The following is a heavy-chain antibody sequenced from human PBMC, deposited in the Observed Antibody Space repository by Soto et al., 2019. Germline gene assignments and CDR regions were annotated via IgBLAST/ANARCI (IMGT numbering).Heavy chain of an antibody. CDR3: AKKSGVGATWYFDY. Sequence: EVQLLESGGGLVQPGGSLRLSCAASGFTFSNYGMSWVRQAPGKGLEWVSALPEIGTNTYYADSVKGRFTISRDNSKNTLFLQINYLRAGDTAVYYCAKKSGVGATWYFDYWGQGTLVTVSS. D-gene: IGHD1-26*01. CDR1: GFTFSNYG. J-gene: IGHJ4*02. V-gene: IGHV3-23*01. CDR2: LPEIGTNT.